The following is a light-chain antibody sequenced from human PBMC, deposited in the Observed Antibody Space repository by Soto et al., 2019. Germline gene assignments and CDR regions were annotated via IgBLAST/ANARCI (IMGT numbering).Light chain of an antibody. CDR3: QQYNNWPLFT. CDR1: QSVSSN. Sequence: EIVMTQSPATLSVSPGERATLSCRASQSVSSNLAWYQQKPGQAPRLLIYGASTRATGIPARFSGSGSGIEFTLTISSLLSEDFAVYYCQQYNNWPLFTFGPGTKVDIK. CDR2: GAS. V-gene: IGKV3-15*01. J-gene: IGKJ3*01.